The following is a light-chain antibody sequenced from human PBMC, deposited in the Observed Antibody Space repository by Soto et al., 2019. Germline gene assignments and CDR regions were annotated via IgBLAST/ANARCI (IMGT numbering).Light chain of an antibody. J-gene: IGKJ1*01. CDR2: DAS. V-gene: IGKV3-15*01. CDR1: QTIDNT. Sequence: ILVTHSPATRSLSPGEIATLSFRASQTIDNTLAWYQRKPGQAPRLLIYDASTRATGVPARFSGSGSGTEFTLTISSLQPDDFATYYCQHYNSYSEAFGQGTKVDIK. CDR3: QHYNSYSEA.